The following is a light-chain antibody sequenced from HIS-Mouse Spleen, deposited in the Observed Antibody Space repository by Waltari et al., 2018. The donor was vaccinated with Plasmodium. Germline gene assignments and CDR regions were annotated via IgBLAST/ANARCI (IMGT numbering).Light chain of an antibody. Sequence: SYELTQPPSVSVSPGQTARITCSEDALPTKYAYWYQQKSGQAPVLGIYEDSKRPSGIPERFSGSSSGTMATLTISGAQVEDEADYYCYSTDSSGNHRVFGGGTKLTVL. CDR2: EDS. J-gene: IGLJ3*02. CDR3: YSTDSSGNHRV. CDR1: ALPTKY. V-gene: IGLV3-10*01.